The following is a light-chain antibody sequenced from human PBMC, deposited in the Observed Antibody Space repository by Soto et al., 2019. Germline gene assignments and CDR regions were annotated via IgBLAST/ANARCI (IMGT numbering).Light chain of an antibody. V-gene: IGKV1-5*01. CDR3: QQYNSYPLT. J-gene: IGKJ4*01. CDR1: QSISSW. CDR2: DAS. Sequence: DIQMTQSPSTLSASVGDRVTITCRASQSISSWLAWYQQKPGKAPKLLIYDASSLESGAPSRFSGSGSGTGFTLTISSLQPDDFATYYCQQYNSYPLTFGGGTKVDIK.